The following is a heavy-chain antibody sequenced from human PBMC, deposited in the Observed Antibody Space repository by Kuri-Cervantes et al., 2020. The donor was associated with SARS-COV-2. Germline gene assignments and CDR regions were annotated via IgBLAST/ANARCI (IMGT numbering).Heavy chain of an antibody. Sequence: GESLKISCAASGFTFSSYAMHWVRQAPDKGLEWVAVISYDGSNKYYADSVKGRFTISRDNSKNTLYLQMNSLRAEDTAVYYCARDPDYYDSSGYYGGFDYWGQGTLVTVSS. D-gene: IGHD3-22*01. CDR1: GFTFSSYA. J-gene: IGHJ4*02. CDR2: ISYDGSNK. CDR3: ARDPDYYDSSGYYGGFDY. V-gene: IGHV3-30*04.